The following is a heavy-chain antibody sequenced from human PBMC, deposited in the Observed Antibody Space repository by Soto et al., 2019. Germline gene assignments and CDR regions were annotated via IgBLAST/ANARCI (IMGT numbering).Heavy chain of an antibody. CDR1: GGSISSSSYY. CDR2: IYYSGST. D-gene: IGHD3-22*01. Sequence: PSETLSLTCTVSGGSISSSSYYWGWIGQPPGRGLEWIGSIYYSGSTYYNPALKSRVTISVDTSTNQFSLKLSSVTAADTAVYYCARQGVYSSGYPNWFDPWGQGTLVTVSS. CDR3: ARQGVYSSGYPNWFDP. J-gene: IGHJ5*02. V-gene: IGHV4-39*01.